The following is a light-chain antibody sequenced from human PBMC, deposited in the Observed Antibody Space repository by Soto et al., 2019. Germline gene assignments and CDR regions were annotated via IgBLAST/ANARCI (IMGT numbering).Light chain of an antibody. V-gene: IGKV2-30*02. CDR1: QSLAHSDGNTY. Sequence: DVAMTQPPLFLPVTLGQPASISCRSSQSLAHSDGNTYLTWFQQRPGQSPRRLIYKASNRDSGVPDRFSGSGSGTDFTLKISRVEAEDVAVYYCMQGTHWPWTFGQGTKVDIK. J-gene: IGKJ1*01. CDR3: MQGTHWPWT. CDR2: KAS.